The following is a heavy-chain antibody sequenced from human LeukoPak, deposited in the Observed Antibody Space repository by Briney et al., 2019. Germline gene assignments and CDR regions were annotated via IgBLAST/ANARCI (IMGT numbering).Heavy chain of an antibody. J-gene: IGHJ3*02. CDR3: ARFIVGPDTFDI. CDR1: GGSITSGDYY. V-gene: IGHV4-61*02. Sequence: PSETLSLTCTVSGGSITSGDYYWSWIRQPAGKGLEWIGRIYTSGITKYNPSLKSPVTISVDTSKNQFSLKLSSVTAADTAVYYCARFIVGPDTFDIWGQGTMVTVSS. D-gene: IGHD1-26*01. CDR2: IYTSGIT.